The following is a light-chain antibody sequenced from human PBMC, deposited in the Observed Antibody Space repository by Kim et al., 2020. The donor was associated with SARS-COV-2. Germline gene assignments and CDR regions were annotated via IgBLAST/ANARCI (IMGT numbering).Light chain of an antibody. CDR2: GNS. Sequence: QRVFISGTGSSSNIGAGYDVHWYQQLPGTAPKLLIYGNSNRPSWVPDRFSGSKSGTSASLAISGLQAEDEADYYCQSYDSSLSGSVVGGGTQLTVL. V-gene: IGLV1-40*01. CDR1: SSNIGAGYD. J-gene: IGLJ3*02. CDR3: QSYDSSLSGSV.